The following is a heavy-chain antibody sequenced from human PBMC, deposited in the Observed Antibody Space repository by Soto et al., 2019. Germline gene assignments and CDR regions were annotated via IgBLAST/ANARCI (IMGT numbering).Heavy chain of an antibody. J-gene: IGHJ6*02. Sequence: QVQLVESGGGVVQPGRSLRLSCAASGFTFSSYAMHWVRQAPGKGLEWVAVISYDGSNKYYADSVKGRFTISRDNSKNTLYLQMNSLRAEDTAVYYCARDSTYYDFWSGYYLRNYYYYYGMDVWGQGTTVTVSS. V-gene: IGHV3-30-3*01. CDR1: GFTFSSYA. D-gene: IGHD3-3*01. CDR3: ARDSTYYDFWSGYYLRNYYYYYGMDV. CDR2: ISYDGSNK.